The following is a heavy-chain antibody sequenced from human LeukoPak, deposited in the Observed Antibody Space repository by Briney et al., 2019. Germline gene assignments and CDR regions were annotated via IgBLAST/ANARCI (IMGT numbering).Heavy chain of an antibody. Sequence: QSGGSLRLSCAASGFTFDDYAMHWVRQAPGKGLGWVSGISWNSGSIGYADSVKGRFTISRDNAKNSLYLQMNSLRAEDTALYYCAKDGGYDGDYLYYFDYWGQGTLVTVSS. CDR1: GFTFDDYA. J-gene: IGHJ4*02. V-gene: IGHV3-9*01. D-gene: IGHD4-17*01. CDR3: AKDGGYDGDYLYYFDY. CDR2: ISWNSGSI.